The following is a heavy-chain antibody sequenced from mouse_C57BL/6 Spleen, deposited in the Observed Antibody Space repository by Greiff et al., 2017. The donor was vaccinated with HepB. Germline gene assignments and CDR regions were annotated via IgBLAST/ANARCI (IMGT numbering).Heavy chain of an antibody. V-gene: IGHV1-39*01. D-gene: IGHD2-4*01. CDR2: INPNYGTT. CDR1: GYSFTDYN. CDR3: ARRGDYDRYTWFAY. J-gene: IGHJ3*01. Sequence: EVQLQQSGPELVKPGASVKISCKASGYSFTDYNMNWVKQSNGKSLEWIGVINPNYGTTSYNQKFKGKATLTVDQSSSTAYMQLNSLTSEDSAVYYWARRGDYDRYTWFAYWGQGTLVTVSA.